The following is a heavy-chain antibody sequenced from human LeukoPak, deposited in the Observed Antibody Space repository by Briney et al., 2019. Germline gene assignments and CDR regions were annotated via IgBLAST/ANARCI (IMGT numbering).Heavy chain of an antibody. J-gene: IGHJ5*02. CDR1: RDTFDSYS. Sequence: GASVKVSCKASRDTFDSYSISWLRQAPGQGLEWMGGTIPMFGSANYAQKFQGRVTITTDQTTTTAYMELSSLSSEDTAVYYCARDKGGYCSSTSCYILPNNWFDPWGQGTLVTVSS. V-gene: IGHV1-69*05. D-gene: IGHD2-2*02. CDR2: TIPMFGSA. CDR3: ARDKGGYCSSTSCYILPNNWFDP.